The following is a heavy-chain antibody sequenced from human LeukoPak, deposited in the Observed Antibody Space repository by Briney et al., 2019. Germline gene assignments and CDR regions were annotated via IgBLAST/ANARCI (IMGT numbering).Heavy chain of an antibody. Sequence: GGSLRLSCAASGFSSSNYGMHWVRQAPGKGLEWVAVISYDGSNKYYGDSVKGRFTISRDNSKNTLYLQMNSLRTEDTAVYYSAKGKVSPLRYFDWLSPDYWGQGTLVTVSS. CDR2: ISYDGSNK. D-gene: IGHD3-9*01. CDR3: AKGKVSPLRYFDWLSPDY. J-gene: IGHJ4*02. CDR1: GFSSSNYG. V-gene: IGHV3-30*18.